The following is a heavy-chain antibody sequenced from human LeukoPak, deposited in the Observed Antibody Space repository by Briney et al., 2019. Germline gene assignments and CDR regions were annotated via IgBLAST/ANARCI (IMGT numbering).Heavy chain of an antibody. Sequence: SVKVSCKASGGTFSSYTISWVRQAPGQGLEWMGRIIPILGIANYAQKFQGRVTITADKSTSTAYMELSSLRSEDTAVYYCATGANIAAAGTGLGYWGQGTLVSVSS. D-gene: IGHD6-13*01. CDR2: IIPILGIA. CDR1: GGTFSSYT. V-gene: IGHV1-69*02. CDR3: ATGANIAAAGTGLGY. J-gene: IGHJ4*02.